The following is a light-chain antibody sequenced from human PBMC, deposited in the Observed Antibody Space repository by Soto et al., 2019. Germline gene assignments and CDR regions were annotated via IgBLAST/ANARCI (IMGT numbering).Light chain of an antibody. Sequence: PGERATISCMASQSVSSNYLAWYQQKPGQAPRLLIYAASNRASGIPDRFGGSGSGTDFTLTVSRLEPEDFAVYYCQQYGSAPWTFGQGTKVEI. J-gene: IGKJ1*01. CDR1: QSVSSNY. CDR3: QQYGSAPWT. CDR2: AAS. V-gene: IGKV3-20*01.